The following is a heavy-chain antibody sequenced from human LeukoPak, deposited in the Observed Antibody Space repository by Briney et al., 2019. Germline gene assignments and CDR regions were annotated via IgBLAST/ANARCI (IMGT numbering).Heavy chain of an antibody. J-gene: IGHJ4*02. Sequence: SGTLSLTCTVSGASLSNTDFYWGWIRQPPGKGLQWIGNIYYSESTYYNPSLSSRVTMSVDTSKNQFSLKMTSVTAADTAVYYCARLTKGRYFDYIFDYWGQGTLFTVST. D-gene: IGHD3-9*01. CDR2: IYYSEST. CDR3: ARLTKGRYFDYIFDY. V-gene: IGHV4-39*01. CDR1: GASLSNTDFY.